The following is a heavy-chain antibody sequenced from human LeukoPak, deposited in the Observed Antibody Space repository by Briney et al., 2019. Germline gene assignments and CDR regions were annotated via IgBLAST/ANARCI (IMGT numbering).Heavy chain of an antibody. CDR1: GGSISSSSYY. J-gene: IGHJ6*03. D-gene: IGHD3-3*01. CDR3: ARISYYDFWSGYYYYYMDV. CDR2: IYYSGST. Sequence: SETLSLTCTVSGGSISSSSYYWGWIRQPPGKGLEWIGSIYYSGSTYYNPSLKSRVTISVDTSKNQFSLKLSSVTAADTAVYYCARISYYDFWSGYYYYYMDVWGKGTTVTVPS. V-gene: IGHV4-39*01.